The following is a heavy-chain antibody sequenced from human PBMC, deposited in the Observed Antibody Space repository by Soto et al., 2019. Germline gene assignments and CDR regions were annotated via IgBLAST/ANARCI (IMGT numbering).Heavy chain of an antibody. CDR2: IGTAGDT. Sequence: GGSLRLSCAASGFTYSSYDMHWVRQATGKGLEWVSAIGTAGDTYYPGSVKGRFTISRENAKNSLYLQMNSLRAGDTAVYYCARGGTPYDFWSGSLYYFDYWGQGTLVTVSS. CDR1: GFTYSSYD. J-gene: IGHJ4*02. V-gene: IGHV3-13*01. CDR3: ARGGTPYDFWSGSLYYFDY. D-gene: IGHD3-3*01.